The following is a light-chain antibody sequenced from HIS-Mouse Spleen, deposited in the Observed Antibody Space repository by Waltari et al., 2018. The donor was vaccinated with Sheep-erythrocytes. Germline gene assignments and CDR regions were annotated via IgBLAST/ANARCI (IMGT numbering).Light chain of an antibody. V-gene: IGLV2-8*01. J-gene: IGLJ3*02. CDR2: EVS. CDR1: SRDVGGSNY. Sequence: QSALTQPPSASGSPGQSVTIPCTGTSRDVGGSNYSSWYPQHPGKAPKLMIYEVSKRPSGVPDRFSGSKSGNTASLTVSGLQAEDEADYYCSSYAGSNNWVFGGGTKLTVL. CDR3: SSYAGSNNWV.